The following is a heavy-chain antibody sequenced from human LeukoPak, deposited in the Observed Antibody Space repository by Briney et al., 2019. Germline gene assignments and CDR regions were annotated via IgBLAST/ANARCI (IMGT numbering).Heavy chain of an antibody. CDR1: GFTLSSYA. CDR3: AKEGAASAFDI. D-gene: IGHD1-26*01. CDR2: ISGGGGST. V-gene: IGHV3-23*01. Sequence: PGGSLRISCAASGFTLSSYAMNWGRQAPGKGLEWVSGISGGGGSTHYADSVKGRFTISRDNAKNSLYLQMNSLRAEDTAVYYCAKEGAASAFDIWGQGSMVTVSS. J-gene: IGHJ3*02.